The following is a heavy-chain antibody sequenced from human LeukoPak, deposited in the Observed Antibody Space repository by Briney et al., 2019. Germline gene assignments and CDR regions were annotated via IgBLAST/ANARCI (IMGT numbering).Heavy chain of an antibody. D-gene: IGHD2-15*01. Sequence: ASVKVSCKASGYTFTGYYMHWVRQAPGQGLEWMGWINPNSGGTSYAQKFQGRVTMTRDTSISTAYMELSRLRSDDTAVYYCARAPSTFYCSGGSCYSAAFDYWGQGTLVTVSS. V-gene: IGHV1-2*02. J-gene: IGHJ4*02. CDR3: ARAPSTFYCSGGSCYSAAFDY. CDR2: INPNSGGT. CDR1: GYTFTGYY.